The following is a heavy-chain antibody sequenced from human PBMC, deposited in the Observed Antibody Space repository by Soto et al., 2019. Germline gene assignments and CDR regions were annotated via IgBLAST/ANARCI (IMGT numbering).Heavy chain of an antibody. D-gene: IGHD2-21*02. CDR1: GFNFRTYA. Sequence: EVRLLESGGGSEQPGGSLSLSCAASGFNFRTYARYWVRQAPGKGLEWVSAIDDGNSAYYADSVKGRFIISRDNSRNTLYLQMDGLRVEDTAIYFCTKRPMCAGDCWYFDDWGQGILVTVSS. J-gene: IGHJ4*02. CDR3: TKRPMCAGDCWYFDD. V-gene: IGHV3-23*05. CDR2: IDDGNSA.